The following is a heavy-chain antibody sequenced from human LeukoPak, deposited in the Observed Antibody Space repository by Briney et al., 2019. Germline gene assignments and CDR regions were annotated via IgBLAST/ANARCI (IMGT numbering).Heavy chain of an antibody. CDR1: GFTFSSYA. Sequence: GGSLRLSCAASGFTFSSYAMHWVRQAPGKGLEWVAVISYDGSNKYHADSVKGRFTISRDNSKNTLYLQMNSLRAEDAAVYYCARDPPHGGSYSFDYWGQGTLVTVSS. CDR2: ISYDGSNK. J-gene: IGHJ4*02. V-gene: IGHV3-30*04. CDR3: ARDPPHGGSYSFDY. D-gene: IGHD1-26*01.